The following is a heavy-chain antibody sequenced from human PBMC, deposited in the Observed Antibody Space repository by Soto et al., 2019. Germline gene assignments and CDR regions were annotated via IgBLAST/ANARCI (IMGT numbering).Heavy chain of an antibody. D-gene: IGHD3-16*01. CDR3: ARIGWGYDYVWGRYFDY. V-gene: IGHV3-7*01. CDR2: IKEDGSEK. Sequence: PGGSLRLSCAASAFSFGSHWMSWVRQAPGKGLEWVANIKEDGSEKYYVDSVKGRFTISRDNAKNSVYLQMTSLRVEDTAVYYCARIGWGYDYVWGRYFDYWGQGTLVTVSS. CDR1: AFSFGSHW. J-gene: IGHJ4*02.